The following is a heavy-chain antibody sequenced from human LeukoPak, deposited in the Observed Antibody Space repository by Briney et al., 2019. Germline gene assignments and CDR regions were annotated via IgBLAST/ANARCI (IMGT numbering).Heavy chain of an antibody. CDR1: GFTFSSYG. J-gene: IGHJ4*02. Sequence: GGSLRLSCAASGFTFSSYGMHWVRQAPGKGLEWVAVISYDGSNKYYADSVKGRFTISRDNSKNTLYLQMNSLRAEDTAVYYCAKDSGDITMVRGVIIGYFDYWGQGTLVTVSS. V-gene: IGHV3-30*18. CDR3: AKDSGDITMVRGVIIGYFDY. D-gene: IGHD3-10*01. CDR2: ISYDGSNK.